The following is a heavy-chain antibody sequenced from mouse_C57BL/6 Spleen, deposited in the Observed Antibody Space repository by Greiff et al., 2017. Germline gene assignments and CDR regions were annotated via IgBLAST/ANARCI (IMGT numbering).Heavy chain of an antibody. V-gene: IGHV1-50*01. D-gene: IGHD1-1*01. Sequence: QVQLQQPGAELVKPGASVKLSCKASGYTFTSYWMQWVKQRPGQGLEWIGEIDPSDSYTNYNQKFKGKATLTVDTSSSTAYMQLSSLTSEDSAVDYCAFITYDFDYWGQGTTLTVSS. CDR3: AFITYDFDY. J-gene: IGHJ2*01. CDR1: GYTFTSYW. CDR2: IDPSDSYT.